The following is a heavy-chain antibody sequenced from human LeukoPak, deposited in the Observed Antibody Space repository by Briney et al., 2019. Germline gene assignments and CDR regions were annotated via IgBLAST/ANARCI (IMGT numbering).Heavy chain of an antibody. CDR2: ISSSSSTI. CDR3: ARDERNDYGMDV. Sequence: GGSLRLSCAASGFTFSSYSMNWVRQAPGKGLEWVSYISSSSSTIYYADSVKGRFTISRDNSKNTLYLQMNSLRAEDTAVYYCARDERNDYGMDVWGQGTTVTVSS. V-gene: IGHV3-48*01. CDR1: GFTFSSYS. D-gene: IGHD5-24*01. J-gene: IGHJ6*02.